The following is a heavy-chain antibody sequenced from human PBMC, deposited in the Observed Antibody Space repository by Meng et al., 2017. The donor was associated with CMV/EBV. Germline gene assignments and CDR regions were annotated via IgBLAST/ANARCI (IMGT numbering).Heavy chain of an antibody. CDR1: GPGGSNRNYY. Sequence: SETLSLTCAVYGPGGSNRNYYWNWIRQLPGKGLEWIGSIYYSGSTYYNPSLKSRVTISVDTSKNQFSLKLSSVTAADTAVYYCARAQSGGIDYWGQGTLVTVSS. CDR3: ARAQSGGIDY. J-gene: IGHJ4*02. D-gene: IGHD4-23*01. V-gene: IGHV4-39*07. CDR2: IYYSGST.